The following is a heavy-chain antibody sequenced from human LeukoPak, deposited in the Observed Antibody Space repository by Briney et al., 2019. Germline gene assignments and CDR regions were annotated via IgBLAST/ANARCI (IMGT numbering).Heavy chain of an antibody. J-gene: IGHJ3*01. Sequence: GASVKVSCKASGYTFSAYYMHWVRQAPGQGLEWMGIINPSGNITNYAQKFQGRVTITRNTSISTAYMELSSLRSEDTAVYYCARVLDFRLQGDAFDLWGQGTMVTVSS. V-gene: IGHV1-46*01. CDR2: INPSGNIT. CDR3: ARVLDFRLQGDAFDL. D-gene: IGHD4-11*01. CDR1: GYTFSAYY.